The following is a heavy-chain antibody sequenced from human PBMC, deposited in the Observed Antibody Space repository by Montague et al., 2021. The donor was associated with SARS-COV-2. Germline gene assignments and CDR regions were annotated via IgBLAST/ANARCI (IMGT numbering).Heavy chain of an antibody. Sequence: PALVKPTQTPTLTCTFSGFSLSTSGVGVGWIRQPPGKALEWLALIYWDDDKRYSPSLKSRLTITKDTSKNQVVLTMTNMGPVDTATYYCAHRRALWDAFDIWGQGTMVTVSS. CDR1: GFSLSTSGVG. CDR2: IYWDDDK. D-gene: IGHD3-16*01. V-gene: IGHV2-5*02. CDR3: AHRRALWDAFDI. J-gene: IGHJ3*02.